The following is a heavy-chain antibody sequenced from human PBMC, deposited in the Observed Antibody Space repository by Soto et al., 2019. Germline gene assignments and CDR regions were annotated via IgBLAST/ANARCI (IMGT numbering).Heavy chain of an antibody. V-gene: IGHV1-46*03. CDR2: INPSAGGA. Sequence: ASVKVSCKASGYTFTSYYIHWVRQAPGQGLEWMGMINPSAGGASYAQKFQGRVTMTRDTSTSTVYMELSSLRSEDTAVYFCARGSAYGREPFDYWGQGTLVTVSS. J-gene: IGHJ4*02. CDR3: ARGSAYGREPFDY. D-gene: IGHD5-12*01. CDR1: GYTFTSYY.